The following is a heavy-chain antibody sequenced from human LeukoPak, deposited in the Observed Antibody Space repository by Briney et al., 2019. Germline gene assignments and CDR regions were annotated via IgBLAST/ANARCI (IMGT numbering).Heavy chain of an antibody. V-gene: IGHV1-69*04. CDR3: ARGSPMAAAGPSYYYYGMDV. J-gene: IGHJ6*02. CDR2: IIPILGIA. Sequence: SVKVSCKASGGTFSSYAISWVRQAPGQGLEWMGRIIPILGIANYAQKFQGRVTITADKSTSTAYMELSSLRSEDTAVYYCARGSPMAAAGPSYYYYGMDVWGQGTTVTVSS. D-gene: IGHD6-13*01. CDR1: GGTFSSYA.